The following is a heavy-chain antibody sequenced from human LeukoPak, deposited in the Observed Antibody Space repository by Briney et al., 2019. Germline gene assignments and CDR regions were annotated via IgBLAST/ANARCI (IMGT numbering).Heavy chain of an antibody. CDR1: GFTFSSYA. CDR2: ISYDGSNK. Sequence: PGRSLRLSCAASGFTFSSYAMHWVRQAPGKGLEWVAVISYDGSNKYYADSVKGRFTISRDNSKNTLYLQMNSLRAEDTAVYYCARQLKVEGLEWADAFDIWGQGTMVTVSS. CDR3: ARQLKVEGLEWADAFDI. D-gene: IGHD3-3*01. V-gene: IGHV3-30-3*01. J-gene: IGHJ3*02.